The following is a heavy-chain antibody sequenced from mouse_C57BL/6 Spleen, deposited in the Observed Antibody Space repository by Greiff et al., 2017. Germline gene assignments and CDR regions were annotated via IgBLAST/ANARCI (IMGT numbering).Heavy chain of an antibody. CDR1: GYTFTSYW. Sequence: VQLQQSGAELVKPGASVKLSCKASGYTFTSYWMHWVKQRPGQGLEWIGMIHPNSGSTNYNEKFKSKATLTVDKSSSTAYMQLSSLTSEDSAVYYCAREGGYYGIYAMDYWGQGTSVTVSS. CDR2: IHPNSGST. J-gene: IGHJ4*01. CDR3: AREGGYYGIYAMDY. V-gene: IGHV1-64*01. D-gene: IGHD1-1*01.